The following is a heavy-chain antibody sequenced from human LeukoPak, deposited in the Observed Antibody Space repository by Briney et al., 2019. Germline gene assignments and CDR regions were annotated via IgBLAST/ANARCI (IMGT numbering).Heavy chain of an antibody. V-gene: IGHV4-39*01. Sequence: SETLSLTCTASGGSISSSHYYWGWIRQSPGKGLEWIGTIYYSGTTYYNPSLESRVTISGDTSKNHFSLTLRSVTAADTAVYYCARQISDYYYYYIDVWGKGTTVTVSS. CDR1: GGSISSSHYY. CDR3: ARQISDYYYYYIDV. J-gene: IGHJ6*03. CDR2: IYYSGTT. D-gene: IGHD3-10*01.